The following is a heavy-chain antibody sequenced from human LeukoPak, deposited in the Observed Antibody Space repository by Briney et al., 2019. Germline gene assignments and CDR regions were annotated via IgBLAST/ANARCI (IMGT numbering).Heavy chain of an antibody. CDR1: GFTFSDYK. V-gene: IGHV3-11*04. J-gene: IGHJ6*02. Sequence: GGSLRLSCAASGFTFSDYKWGWSPRAPGRGWGWVPYIVGGGITIYYADSVKGRFTISRDNAKNSLYLQMNSLRAEDTAVYYCARGGVVVPAAILNYYYYGMDVWGQGTTVTVSS. CDR2: IVGGGITI. CDR3: ARGGVVVPAAILNYYYYGMDV. D-gene: IGHD2-2*02.